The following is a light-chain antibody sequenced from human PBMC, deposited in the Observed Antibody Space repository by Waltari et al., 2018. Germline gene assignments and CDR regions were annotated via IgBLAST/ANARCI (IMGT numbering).Light chain of an antibody. CDR3: ETGGHGTWV. CDR2: INSDGSH. J-gene: IGLJ3*02. Sequence: QLVLTQSPSASASLGASVKLTCTLSSGHSSNVIAWLQQQPGKGPRYLMKINSDGSHRKGDDIPDRFSGSSSGAERYLPISSLQSEDEADDYCETGGHGTWVFGGGTKLTVL. V-gene: IGLV4-69*01. CDR1: SGHSSNV.